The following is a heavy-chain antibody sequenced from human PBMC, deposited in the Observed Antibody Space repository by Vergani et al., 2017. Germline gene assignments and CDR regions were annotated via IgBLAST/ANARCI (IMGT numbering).Heavy chain of an antibody. CDR3: ARVEAAAGRTPLYYYYYMDV. Sequence: EVQLLESGGGLVQPGGSLRLSCAASGFTFSSRAMSWVRQAPGKGVEWVSSISSSSSDIYYEDSVKGRFSISSENAKNSLYLQMNSLRAEDTAVYYCARVEAAAGRTPLYYYYYMDVWGKGTTVTVSS. CDR2: ISSSSSDI. V-gene: IGHV3-21*01. CDR1: GFTFSSRA. J-gene: IGHJ6*03. D-gene: IGHD6-13*01.